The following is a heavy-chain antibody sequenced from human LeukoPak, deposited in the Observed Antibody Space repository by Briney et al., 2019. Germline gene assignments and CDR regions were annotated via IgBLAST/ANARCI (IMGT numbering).Heavy chain of an antibody. CDR2: INHSGST. CDR1: GGSFSGYY. J-gene: IGHJ4*02. D-gene: IGHD1-1*01. CDR3: ASTGTTANYHFDY. Sequence: KSSETLSLTCAVYGGSFSGYYWSWIRKPPGKGREWIGEINHSGSTNYNPSLKSRVTISVDTSKNQSSLKLSSVTAADTAVYYCASTGTTANYHFDYWGQGTLVTVSS. V-gene: IGHV4-34*01.